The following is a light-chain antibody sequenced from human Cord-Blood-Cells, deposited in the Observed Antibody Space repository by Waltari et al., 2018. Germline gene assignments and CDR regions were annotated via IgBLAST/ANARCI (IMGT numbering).Light chain of an antibody. CDR3: AACDDSLNVLV. CDR2: SNN. CDR1: SSNIGSNT. J-gene: IGLJ3*02. V-gene: IGLV1-44*01. Sequence: QSVLTQPPSASGTPGQRVTISCSGSSSNIGSNTVNWYHQLPGTAPKLHIYSNNHRPSWPPDRFPCPKSVTAASLAISGLQSEDAADYYCAACDDSLNVLVFRGGTKLTVL.